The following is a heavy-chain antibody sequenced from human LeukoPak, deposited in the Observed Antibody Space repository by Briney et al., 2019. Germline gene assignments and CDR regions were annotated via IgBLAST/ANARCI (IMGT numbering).Heavy chain of an antibody. Sequence: PSETLSLTCTVSGGSISSSSYYWGWIRQPPGKGLEWIGSIYYSGSTYYNPSLKSRVTISVDTSKNQFSLKLSSVTAADTAVYYCARGSSPDNWGQGTLVTVSS. V-gene: IGHV4-39*07. D-gene: IGHD6-6*01. CDR3: ARGSSPDN. J-gene: IGHJ4*02. CDR2: IYYSGST. CDR1: GGSISSSSYY.